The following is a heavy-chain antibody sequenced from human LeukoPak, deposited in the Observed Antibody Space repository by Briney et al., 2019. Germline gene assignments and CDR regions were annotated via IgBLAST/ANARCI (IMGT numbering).Heavy chain of an antibody. J-gene: IGHJ6*02. Sequence: ASVKVSFKVSGYTLTELSMHWVRQAPGKGLEWMGGFDPEDGETIYAQKFQGRVTVTEDTSTDTAYMELSSLRSEDTAVYYCATDLRSYYYYGMDVWGQGTTVTVSS. V-gene: IGHV1-24*01. CDR3: ATDLRSYYYYGMDV. CDR2: FDPEDGET. CDR1: GYTLTELS.